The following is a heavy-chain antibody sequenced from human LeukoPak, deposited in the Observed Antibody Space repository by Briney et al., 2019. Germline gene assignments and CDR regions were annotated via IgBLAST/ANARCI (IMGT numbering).Heavy chain of an antibody. CDR2: VLASGGRT. Sequence: GGSLRLSRAASGFTFSSYAMGWVRQPPGKGLEWVSAVLASGGRTFYADSVKGRFTISRDNSKNTLYLQMNSLRAEDTAVYYCAKYYKLSGYYLGGYDYWGQGTLVTVSS. J-gene: IGHJ4*02. D-gene: IGHD3-22*01. V-gene: IGHV3-23*01. CDR3: AKYYKLSGYYLGGYDY. CDR1: GFTFSSYA.